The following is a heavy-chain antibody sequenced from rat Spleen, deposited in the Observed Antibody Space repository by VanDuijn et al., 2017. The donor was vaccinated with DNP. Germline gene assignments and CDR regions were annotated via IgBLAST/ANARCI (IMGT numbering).Heavy chain of an antibody. CDR2: INSAGST. D-gene: IGHD1-4*01. CDR1: GYSITSSSR. J-gene: IGHJ4*01. V-gene: IGHV3-3*01. Sequence: EVQLQESGPGLLKPSQSLSLTCSVTGYSITSSSRWNWIRRFPGNKLEWMGYINSAGSTDYNPSLKGRISITRDTSKNQLFLQVNSVTTEDTATYHCARWPGYNPPYAMDAWGQGTSVTVSS. CDR3: ARWPGYNPPYAMDA.